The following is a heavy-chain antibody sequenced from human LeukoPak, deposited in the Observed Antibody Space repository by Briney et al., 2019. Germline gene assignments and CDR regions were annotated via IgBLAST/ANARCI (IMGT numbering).Heavy chain of an antibody. CDR3: ARDVGESSGYADC. CDR1: GLTFSSYA. Sequence: GGSLRLSCAASGLTFSSYAMSWVRQAPGKGLEWVSYISGSGTDRYYADSVKGRFTISRDSAKNSLYLQMNSLRAEDTAIYYCARDVGESSGYADCWGQGTLVTVSS. J-gene: IGHJ4*02. V-gene: IGHV3-21*05. CDR2: ISGSGTDR. D-gene: IGHD3-22*01.